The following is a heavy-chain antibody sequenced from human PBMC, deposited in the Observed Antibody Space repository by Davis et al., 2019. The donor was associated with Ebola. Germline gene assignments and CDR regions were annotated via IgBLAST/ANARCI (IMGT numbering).Heavy chain of an antibody. D-gene: IGHD5-18*01. J-gene: IGHJ4*02. CDR2: IFNSGST. CDR3: ARVGYSYGLWYFDY. Sequence: PSETLSLTCSASGGSISSNYWSWIRQPAGEGLEWIGRIFNSGSTKYNPSLKSRVTISVDTSKNQFSLKLSSVTAADTAVYYCARVGYSYGLWYFDYWGQGTLVTVSS. CDR1: GGSISSNY. V-gene: IGHV4-4*07.